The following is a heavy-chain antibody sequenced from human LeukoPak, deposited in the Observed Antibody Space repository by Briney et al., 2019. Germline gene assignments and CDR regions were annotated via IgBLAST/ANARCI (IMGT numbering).Heavy chain of an antibody. D-gene: IGHD3-22*01. CDR3: ARGAKRDYYDSSGYSYYFDY. CDR1: GFTFKSYA. Sequence: GGSLRLSCAVSGFTFKSYAMSWVRQSPGKGLEWVSAISGSGDSTFYADSVKGRFTLSRDNSKNTLYLQMNSPRAEDTAVYYCARGAKRDYYDSSGYSYYFDYWGWGTLVTVSS. V-gene: IGHV3-23*01. J-gene: IGHJ4*02. CDR2: ISGSGDST.